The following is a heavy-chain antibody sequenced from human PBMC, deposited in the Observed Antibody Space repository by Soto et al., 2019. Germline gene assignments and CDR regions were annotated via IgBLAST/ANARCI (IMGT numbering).Heavy chain of an antibody. J-gene: IGHJ4*02. CDR1: GFTFSTYA. V-gene: IGHV3-30-3*01. Sequence: QPGGSLRLSCAASGFTFSTYAVHWVRQAPGKGLEWVSVISNDESKKYYADSVKGRFTISRDNSNNTVYLQMNSLRAEDTAVYYCARSIAVAGLDYWGPGTLVTVSS. D-gene: IGHD6-19*01. CDR2: ISNDESKK. CDR3: ARSIAVAGLDY.